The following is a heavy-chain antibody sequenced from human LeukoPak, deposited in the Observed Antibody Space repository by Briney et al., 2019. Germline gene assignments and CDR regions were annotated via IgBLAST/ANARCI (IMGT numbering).Heavy chain of an antibody. D-gene: IGHD1-7*01. CDR1: GFTFSSHW. V-gene: IGHV3-74*01. CDR2: ISKDGSNT. Sequence: GGSLRLSCAASGFTFSSHWMHWVRQVPGKGLVWVSRISKDGSNTFYADSVKGRFTISRDNAKNSLYLQMNSLRAEDTAVYYCARDNWNYGRAFDIWGQGTMVTVSS. J-gene: IGHJ3*02. CDR3: ARDNWNYGRAFDI.